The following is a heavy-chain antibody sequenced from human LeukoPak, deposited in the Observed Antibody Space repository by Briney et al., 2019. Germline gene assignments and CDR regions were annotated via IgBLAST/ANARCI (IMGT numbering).Heavy chain of an antibody. CDR1: GFDFSGFY. Sequence: GGSLRLSCAASGFDFSGFYMHWVRQASGRGLEWVGLIRSRPSSYTTVYAASVKGRFTISRDDSKNTAYLQMNSLKAEDTAVYYCIRQECSGGSCSYVDYWGQGTLVTVSS. CDR3: IRQECSGGSCSYVDY. D-gene: IGHD2-15*01. CDR2: IRSRPSSYTT. J-gene: IGHJ4*02. V-gene: IGHV3-73*01.